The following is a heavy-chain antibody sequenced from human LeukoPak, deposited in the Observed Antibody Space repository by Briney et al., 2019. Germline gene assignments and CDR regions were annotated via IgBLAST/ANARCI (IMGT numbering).Heavy chain of an antibody. D-gene: IGHD2-15*01. CDR3: AKVGSRYCSGGSCYSDY. CDR1: GFTFSSYA. CDR2: ISGSGGST. Sequence: PGGSLRLSCAASGFTFSSYAMSWVRQAPGKGLEWVSAISGSGGSTYYADSVKGRFTISRDNSKNTLYLQMNSLRAEDTAVYYCAKVGSRYCSGGSCYSDYWGQGTLVTVSS. J-gene: IGHJ4*02. V-gene: IGHV3-23*01.